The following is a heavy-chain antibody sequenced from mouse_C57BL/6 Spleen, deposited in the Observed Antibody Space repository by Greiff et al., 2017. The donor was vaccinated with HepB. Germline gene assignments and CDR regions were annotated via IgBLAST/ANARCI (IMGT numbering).Heavy chain of an antibody. D-gene: IGHD1-1*01. V-gene: IGHV1-82*01. CDR2: IYPGDGDT. J-gene: IGHJ3*01. CDR3: ANYYGSSYRFAY. Sequence: VQLKQSGPELVKPGASVKISCKASGYAFSSSWMNWVKQRPGKGLEWIGRIYPGDGDTNYNGKFKGKATLTADKSSSTAYMQLSSLTSEDSAVYFCANYYGSSYRFAYWGQGTLVTVSA. CDR1: GYAFSSSW.